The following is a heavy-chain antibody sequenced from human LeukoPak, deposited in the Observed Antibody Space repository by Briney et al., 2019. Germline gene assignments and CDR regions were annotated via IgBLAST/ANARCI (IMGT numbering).Heavy chain of an antibody. D-gene: IGHD1-26*01. CDR2: FDPEDGET. Sequence: GASVKVSCKVSGYTLTELSMHWVRQAPGKGLEWVGGFDPEDGETIYAQKFQGRVTMTEDTSTDTAYMELSSLRSEDTAVYYCATIDSFSGSYYYFDYWGQGTLVTVSS. V-gene: IGHV1-24*01. J-gene: IGHJ4*02. CDR1: GYTLTELS. CDR3: ATIDSFSGSYYYFDY.